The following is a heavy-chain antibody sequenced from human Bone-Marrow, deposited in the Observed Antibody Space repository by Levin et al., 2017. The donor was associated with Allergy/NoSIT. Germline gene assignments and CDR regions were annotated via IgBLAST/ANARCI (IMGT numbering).Heavy chain of an antibody. CDR3: ARDRFYSDSGSNFSWFDP. J-gene: IGHJ5*02. Sequence: GGSLRLSCAASGFTFSTYWMHWVRQAPGKGLVWVSRIQSNGKTNYADSVKGRFTISRDNAKNTLYLQMNSLTVEDTAVYYCARDRFYSDSGSNFSWFDPWGQGALVTVSS. D-gene: IGHD3-10*01. CDR1: GFTFSTYW. V-gene: IGHV3-74*01. CDR2: IQSNGKT.